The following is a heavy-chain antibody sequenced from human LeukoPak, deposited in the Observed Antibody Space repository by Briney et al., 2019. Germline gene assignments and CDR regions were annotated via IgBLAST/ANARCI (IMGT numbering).Heavy chain of an antibody. D-gene: IGHD3-3*01. J-gene: IGHJ6*03. CDR2: INHSGST. Sequence: SETLSLTCAVYGGSFSGYYWSWIRQPPGKGLEWIGEINHSGSTNYNPSLKSRVTISVDTSKNQFFLKLSSVTTADTAVYYCARLRVGYYYYYMDVWGKGTTVTVSS. V-gene: IGHV4-34*01. CDR3: ARLRVGYYYYYMDV. CDR1: GGSFSGYY.